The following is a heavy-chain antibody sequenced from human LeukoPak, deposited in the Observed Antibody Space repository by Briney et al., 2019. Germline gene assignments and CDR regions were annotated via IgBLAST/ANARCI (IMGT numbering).Heavy chain of an antibody. Sequence: PGGSLRLSCAASGFTFSRYAMSWVRQAPGKGLEWVCGISNSGESPYYANSVEGRLTISRDNSKNTLYLEINSLRAEDTAVYYCAKKSRDGYNPFDYVGQGTLVTVSS. CDR3: AKKSRDGYNPFDY. CDR2: ISNSGESP. V-gene: IGHV3-23*01. J-gene: IGHJ4*02. D-gene: IGHD5-24*01. CDR1: GFTFSRYA.